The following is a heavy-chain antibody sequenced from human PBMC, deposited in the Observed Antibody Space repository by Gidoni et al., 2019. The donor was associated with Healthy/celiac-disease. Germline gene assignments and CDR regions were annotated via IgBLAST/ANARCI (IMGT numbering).Heavy chain of an antibody. V-gene: IGHV3-66*01. J-gene: IGHJ5*02. CDR3: ARGGGTAYCSSTSCYFDP. CDR1: GFTVSSNS. CDR2: IYSGGST. Sequence: EVQLVESGGGLVQPGGSLRLSCAASGFTVSSNSMSWVRQAPGKGLEWVSVIYSGGSTYYADSVKGRFTISRDNSKNTLYLQMNSLRAEDTAVYYCARGGGTAYCSSTSCYFDPWGQGTLVTVSS. D-gene: IGHD2-2*01.